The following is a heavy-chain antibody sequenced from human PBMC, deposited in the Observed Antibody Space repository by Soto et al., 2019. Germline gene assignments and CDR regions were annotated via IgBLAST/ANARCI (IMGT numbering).Heavy chain of an antibody. CDR2: ISYDGSNK. V-gene: IGHV3-30-3*01. Sequence: PGGSLRLSCAASGFTFSSYAMHWVRQAPGKGLEWVAVISYDGSNKYYADSVKGRFTISRDNSKNTLYLQMNSLRAEDTAVYYCARDSSRHSGSYYYFDYWGQGTLVTAPQ. J-gene: IGHJ4*02. D-gene: IGHD1-26*01. CDR1: GFTFSSYA. CDR3: ARDSSRHSGSYYYFDY.